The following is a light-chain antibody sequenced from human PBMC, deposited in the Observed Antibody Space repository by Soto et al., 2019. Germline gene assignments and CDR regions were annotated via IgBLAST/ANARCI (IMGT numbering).Light chain of an antibody. V-gene: IGKV1-39*01. CDR2: TSG. J-gene: IGKJ2*01. CDR1: QRITTY. CDR3: QQPNSNPSV. Sequence: IQMTQSPSSLSASVGDRVTITCRASQRITTYLNWYQQKPGEAPKLLISTSGTLQRGVPSRFSGSGSGTDFSLTITTLRPEDFATYYCQQPNSNPSVFGQGTKLEIK.